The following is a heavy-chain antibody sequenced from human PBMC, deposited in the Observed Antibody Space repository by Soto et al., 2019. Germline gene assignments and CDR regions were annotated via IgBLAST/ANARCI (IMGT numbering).Heavy chain of an antibody. CDR1: GFTFSSYA. D-gene: IGHD3-22*01. Sequence: EVQLLESGGGLVQPGGSLRLSCAASGFTFSSYAMSWVRQAPGKGLEWVSAISGSGGSTYYADSVKGRFTISRDNSNNTLYLQMNSLRAEDTAVYYCAKNRRYYDSSGYSDYWGQGTLVTVSS. J-gene: IGHJ4*01. CDR2: ISGSGGST. CDR3: AKNRRYYDSSGYSDY. V-gene: IGHV3-23*01.